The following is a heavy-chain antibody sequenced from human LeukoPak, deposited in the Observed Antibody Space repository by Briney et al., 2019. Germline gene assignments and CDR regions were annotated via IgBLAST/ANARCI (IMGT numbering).Heavy chain of an antibody. J-gene: IGHJ4*02. Sequence: GGALRLSCTASGFTFSSYAMSWVRQAPGKGLEWVSAISGSGVTTYYADSVKGRFTISRDNSKNTLYLQVNSLRAEDTAVYYCANSKRFSFGYYFDYWGQGTLVTVSS. V-gene: IGHV3-23*01. CDR2: ISGSGVTT. CDR1: GFTFSSYA. CDR3: ANSKRFSFGYYFDY. D-gene: IGHD5-18*01.